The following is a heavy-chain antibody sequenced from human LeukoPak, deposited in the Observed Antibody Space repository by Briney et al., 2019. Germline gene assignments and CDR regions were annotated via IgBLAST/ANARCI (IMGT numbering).Heavy chain of an antibody. Sequence: GGSLRLSCAASGFTFSIYAMSWVRQPPGKGLEWVSAIGGTDDHTYYADSVKGRFTISRDSSKNTLYLQMNSLRAEDTAVYYCAKDRRGYGGTYFDYWGQGTLVTVSS. CDR3: AKDRRGYGGTYFDY. CDR2: IGGTDDHT. J-gene: IGHJ4*02. V-gene: IGHV3-23*01. D-gene: IGHD4-23*01. CDR1: GFTFSIYA.